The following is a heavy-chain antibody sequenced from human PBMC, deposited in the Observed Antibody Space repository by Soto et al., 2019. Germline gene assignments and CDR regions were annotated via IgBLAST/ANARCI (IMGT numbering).Heavy chain of an antibody. J-gene: IGHJ4*02. CDR2: INPNSGGT. V-gene: IGHV1-2*04. CDR3: ARTNHPTTNSSSWRPFDY. CDR1: GYTFTGYY. D-gene: IGHD6-13*01. Sequence: ASVKVSCKASGYTFTGYYMHWVRQAPGQGLEWMGWINPNSGGTNYAQKFQGWVTMTRDTSISTAYMELSRLRSDDTAVYYCARTNHPTTNSSSWRPFDYWGQGTLVTVSS.